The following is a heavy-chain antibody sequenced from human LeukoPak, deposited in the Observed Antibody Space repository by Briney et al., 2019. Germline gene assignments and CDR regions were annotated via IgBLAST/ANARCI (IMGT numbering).Heavy chain of an antibody. CDR1: GFTVSSNY. J-gene: IGHJ6*02. CDR2: IYSGGST. CDR3: ASDRVFYGLDV. V-gene: IGHV3-53*01. Sequence: PGGSLRLSCAASGFTVSSNYMSWVRQAPGKGLEWVSVIYSGGSTYYADSVKGRFTISRDNARNTLYLQMNSLRPEDTAIYYCASDRVFYGLDVWGQGTTVTVSS.